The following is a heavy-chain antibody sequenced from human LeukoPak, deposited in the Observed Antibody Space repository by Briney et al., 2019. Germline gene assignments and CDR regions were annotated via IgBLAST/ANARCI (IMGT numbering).Heavy chain of an antibody. Sequence: GASVKVSCKASGYTFTGYYMHWVRQAPGQGLEWMGWINPNSGGSGDTNYAQKFQGRVTMTRDTSISTAYMELSRLRSDDTAVYYCARGSSSSLLAYYYYFMDVWGKGTTVTVSS. CDR2: INPNSGGSGDT. CDR1: GYTFTGYY. D-gene: IGHD6-6*01. CDR3: ARGSSSSLLAYYYYFMDV. J-gene: IGHJ6*03. V-gene: IGHV1-2*02.